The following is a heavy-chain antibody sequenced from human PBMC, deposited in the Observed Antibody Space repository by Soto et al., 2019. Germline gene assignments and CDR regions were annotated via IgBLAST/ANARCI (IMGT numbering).Heavy chain of an antibody. CDR1: GGSISSGGYY. CDR2: IYYSGST. J-gene: IGHJ6*02. V-gene: IGHV4-31*03. Sequence: QVQLQESGPGLVKPSQTLSLTCTVSGGSISSGGYYWSWIRQHPGKGLEWIGYIYYSGSTYYTPSLKSRVTISADTSKNQFSLNLISVTAADTAVYYCARVHPGTPYCFVMDVWGQGTTVTVSS. D-gene: IGHD1-1*01. CDR3: ARVHPGTPYCFVMDV.